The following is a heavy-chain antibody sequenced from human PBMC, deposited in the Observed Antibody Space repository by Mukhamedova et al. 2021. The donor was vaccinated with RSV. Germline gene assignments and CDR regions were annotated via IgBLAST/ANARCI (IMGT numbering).Heavy chain of an antibody. Sequence: GRTYYADSVKGRFAISRDNSRNLVFLQMNSLRAEDAAVCYCAKEVEYSYGDYWGQGALVTVSS. J-gene: IGHJ4*02. V-gene: IGHV3-23*01. CDR2: GRT. CDR3: AKEVEYSYGDY. D-gene: IGHD5-18*01.